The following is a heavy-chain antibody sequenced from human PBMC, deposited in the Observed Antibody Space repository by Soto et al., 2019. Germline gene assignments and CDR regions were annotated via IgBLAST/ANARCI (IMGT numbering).Heavy chain of an antibody. D-gene: IGHD2-2*01. Sequence: GGSLRLSCAASGFTFSDYYMSWIRQAPGKGLEWVSYISSSGSTIYYADSVKGRFTISRDNAKNSLYLQMNSLRAEDTTVYYCATHCSSTSCYVGYYYYMDVWGKGTTVTVSS. CDR3: ATHCSSTSCYVGYYYYMDV. CDR2: ISSSGSTI. CDR1: GFTFSDYY. J-gene: IGHJ6*03. V-gene: IGHV3-11*01.